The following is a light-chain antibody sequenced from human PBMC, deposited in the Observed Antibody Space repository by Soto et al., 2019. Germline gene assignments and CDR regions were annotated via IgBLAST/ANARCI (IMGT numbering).Light chain of an antibody. CDR1: QSVSSSY. Sequence: EIVLTQSPGTLSLSPGERATLSCRASQSVSSSYLAWYQQKPGQAPRLLIYGASSRATGITDRISGSESGTDFTLTISRLEPDDRTIYYCQQYGNPFTFDAGTKVDIK. CDR3: QQYGNPFT. V-gene: IGKV3-20*01. CDR2: GAS. J-gene: IGKJ3*01.